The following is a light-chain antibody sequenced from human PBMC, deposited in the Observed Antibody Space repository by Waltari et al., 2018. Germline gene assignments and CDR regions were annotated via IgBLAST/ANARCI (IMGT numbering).Light chain of an antibody. CDR2: WAS. Sequence: DIVMTQSPDSLAVSLGERATVNCKSSQSLLWSSNHLAWHQQKPGQPPRLLMFWASTRESGVPDRFSGNGSGTVFTLTISSLQAEDVAVYYCQQYYTTPLTFGGGTKVEIK. J-gene: IGKJ4*01. V-gene: IGKV4-1*01. CDR1: QSLLWSSNH. CDR3: QQYYTTPLT.